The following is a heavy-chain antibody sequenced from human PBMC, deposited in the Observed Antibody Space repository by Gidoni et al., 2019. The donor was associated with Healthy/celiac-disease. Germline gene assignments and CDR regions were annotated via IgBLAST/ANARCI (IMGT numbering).Heavy chain of an antibody. V-gene: IGHV4-59*01. Sequence: QVQLQESGPGLVKPSETLSLTCPVPGCSISSYYWSWLRQPPGKGLEWIGYIYYSGSTNYNPSLKSRVTISVDTSKNQFSLKLSSVTAADTAVYYCAATRRRGAQNPRFDYWGQGTLVTVSS. CDR1: GCSISSYY. D-gene: IGHD2-15*01. CDR3: AATRRRGAQNPRFDY. CDR2: IYYSGST. J-gene: IGHJ4*02.